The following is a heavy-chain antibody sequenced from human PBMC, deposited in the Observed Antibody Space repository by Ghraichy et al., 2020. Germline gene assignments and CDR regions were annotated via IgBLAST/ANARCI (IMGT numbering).Heavy chain of an antibody. CDR2: IEQDGSDK. CDR3: ARSVKFTFDL. V-gene: IGHV3-7*01. CDR1: GFTFSSLW. J-gene: IGHJ3*01. Sequence: GESMKISCEASGFTFSSLWMHWVRQAPGKGLEWVATIEQDGSDKYYVDSVKGRFTISRDNAKNSLFLQMNSLRAEDTAVYYCARSVKFTFDLWGQGTVVTVSS. D-gene: IGHD4-11*01.